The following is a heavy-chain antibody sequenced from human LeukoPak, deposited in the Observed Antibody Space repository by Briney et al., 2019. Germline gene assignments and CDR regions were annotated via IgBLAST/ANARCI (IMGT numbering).Heavy chain of an antibody. CDR1: GFTFSSYP. J-gene: IGHJ4*02. Sequence: GGSLRLSCAASGFTFSSYPIHWVRQAPGKGLDWVAVISDDGNNPYYSDSVKGRFTISRDNSKNTLYLQMNTLRAEDTAVYYCAKDSTYYYGSGNYPDYWGQGTLVTVSS. CDR2: ISDDGNNP. D-gene: IGHD3-10*01. V-gene: IGHV3-30-3*01. CDR3: AKDSTYYYGSGNYPDY.